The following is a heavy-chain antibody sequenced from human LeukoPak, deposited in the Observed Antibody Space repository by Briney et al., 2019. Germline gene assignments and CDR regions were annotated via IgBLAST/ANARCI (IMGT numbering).Heavy chain of an antibody. V-gene: IGHV4-34*01. CDR2: INHSGST. Sequence: PSETLSLTCAVYGGSFSGYYWSWIRQPPGKGLEWIGEINHSGSTNYNPSLKSRVTISVDTSKNQFSLKLSSVTAADTAVYYCARGRPNLRTRGYSVYGHAFDIWGQGTMVTVSS. D-gene: IGHD5/OR15-5a*01. J-gene: IGHJ3*02. CDR3: ARGRPNLRTRGYSVYGHAFDI. CDR1: GGSFSGYY.